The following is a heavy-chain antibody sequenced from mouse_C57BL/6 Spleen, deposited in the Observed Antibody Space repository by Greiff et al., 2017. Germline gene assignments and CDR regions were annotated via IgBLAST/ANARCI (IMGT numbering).Heavy chain of an antibody. J-gene: IGHJ2*01. CDR3: ARRGKLEYYFDD. CDR1: GYTFTSYG. CDR2: IYPRSGNT. Sequence: LQQSGAELARPGASVKLSCKASGYTFTSYGISWVKQRTGQGLEWIGEIYPRSGNTYYNEKFKGKATLTADKSSSTAYMELRSLTSEDSAVYFCARRGKLEYYFDDWGQGTTLTVSS. D-gene: IGHD4-1*01. V-gene: IGHV1-81*01.